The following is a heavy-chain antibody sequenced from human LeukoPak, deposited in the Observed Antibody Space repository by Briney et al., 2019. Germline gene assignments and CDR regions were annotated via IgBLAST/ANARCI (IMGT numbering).Heavy chain of an antibody. J-gene: IGHJ4*02. CDR1: GFTFSRYW. CDR3: ATGIDY. CDR2: IKEDGSEK. Sequence: GGSLRLSCAASGFTFSRYWMSWVRQAPGKGLEWVANIKEDGSEKYYVDSVKGRFTISRDNAKESLYLQMNSLRAEDTAVYYCATGIDYWGQGTLVTVSS. V-gene: IGHV3-7*01. D-gene: IGHD1-14*01.